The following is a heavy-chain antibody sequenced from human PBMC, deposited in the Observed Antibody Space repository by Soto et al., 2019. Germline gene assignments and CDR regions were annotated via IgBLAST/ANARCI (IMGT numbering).Heavy chain of an antibody. CDR3: AHRYCSGGSCDNWFDP. D-gene: IGHD2-15*01. CDR1: GFSPSTSGVG. CDR2: IYWDDDK. V-gene: IGHV2-5*02. J-gene: IGHJ5*02. Sequence: SGPTLVNPTQTLTLTCTFSGFSPSTSGVGVGWIRQPPGKALEWLALIYWDDDKRYSPSLKSRLTITKDTSKNQVVLTMTNMDPVDTATYYCAHRYCSGGSCDNWFDPWGQGTLVTVSS.